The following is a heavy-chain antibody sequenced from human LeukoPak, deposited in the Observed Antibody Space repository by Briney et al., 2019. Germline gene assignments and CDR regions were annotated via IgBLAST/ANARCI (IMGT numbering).Heavy chain of an antibody. D-gene: IGHD3-22*01. CDR2: ISGSGGSI. Sequence: GGSLRLSCAASGFTFSNYAMSWVRRAPGKGLEWVLAISGSGGSIYYADYVKGRFTISRDNSKNTLYLQMNSLRAEDTAVYYCVKDVVSGYCDSSGHRHFDYWGQGTLVTVSS. V-gene: IGHV3-23*01. CDR1: GFTFSNYA. CDR3: VKDVVSGYCDSSGHRHFDY. J-gene: IGHJ4*02.